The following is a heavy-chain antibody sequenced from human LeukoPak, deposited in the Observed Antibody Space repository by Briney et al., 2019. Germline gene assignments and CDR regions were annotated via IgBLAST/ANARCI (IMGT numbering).Heavy chain of an antibody. CDR1: GYSISSSYY. D-gene: IGHD2-15*01. V-gene: IGHV4-38-2*02. Sequence: SETLSLTCTVSGYSISSSYYWGWIRQPPGKGLEWIGSIYHSGSTYYNPSLKSRVTISVDTSKNQFSLKLSSVTAADTAVYYCARDAYCSGGGCNYLSNPLDYWGQGTLVTVSS. CDR2: IYHSGST. CDR3: ARDAYCSGGGCNYLSNPLDY. J-gene: IGHJ4*02.